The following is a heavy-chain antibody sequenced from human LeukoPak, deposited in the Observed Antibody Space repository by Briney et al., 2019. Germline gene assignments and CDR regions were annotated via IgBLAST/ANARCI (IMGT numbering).Heavy chain of an antibody. D-gene: IGHD5-24*01. J-gene: IGHJ6*02. CDR3: AKEISSVEMATIPYGMDV. CDR2: IKQDGSDK. Sequence: GDSLRLSCAASGFTFTKYWMTWVRQAPGKGLEWVGNIKQDGSDKNYMDSVKGRFTISRDNSKNTLYLQMNSLRAEDTAVYYCAKEISSVEMATIPYGMDVWGQGTTVTVSS. V-gene: IGHV3-7*01. CDR1: GFTFTKYW.